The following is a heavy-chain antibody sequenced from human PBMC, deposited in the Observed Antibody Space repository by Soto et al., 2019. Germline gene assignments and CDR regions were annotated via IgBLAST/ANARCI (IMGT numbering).Heavy chain of an antibody. CDR1: GFTFSDAW. Sequence: GGPQRLSYAAAGFTFSDAWVSWVRQAPGKGLDWVGRIKSKSEGGTTEYAAPVRGRFTISRDDSKNTLYLQMNSLKTEDTAVYYCTTDLWRIAVVVGSTGYFNPWGQGTPVTVSS. D-gene: IGHD2-15*01. J-gene: IGHJ5*02. V-gene: IGHV3-15*01. CDR2: IKSKSEGGTT. CDR3: TTDLWRIAVVVGSTGYFNP.